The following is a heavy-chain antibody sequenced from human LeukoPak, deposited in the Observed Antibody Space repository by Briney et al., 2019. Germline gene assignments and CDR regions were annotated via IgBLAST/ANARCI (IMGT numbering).Heavy chain of an antibody. CDR3: ARDRYDSSTPAY. CDR1: GDTYSSYS. V-gene: IGHV1-69*06. Sequence: SVKVSCKASGDTYSSYSISGVRHAPGQGLEWRGGIIHIFGRANYEQQLQGRVTITANKSTSTAYMELSSMRSEDKAVYYCARDRYDSSTPAYWGQGPVVTVSS. D-gene: IGHD3-22*01. J-gene: IGHJ1*01. CDR2: IIHIFGRA.